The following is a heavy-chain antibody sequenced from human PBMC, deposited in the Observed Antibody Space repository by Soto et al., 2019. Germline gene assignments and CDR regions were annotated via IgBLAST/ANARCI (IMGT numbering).Heavy chain of an antibody. CDR3: RGVYDSSGVYFHH. J-gene: IGHJ1*01. CDR1: GFTFSSYT. Sequence: EVQLLESRGGLVQPGGSLILSCAASGFTFSSYTLSWVRQAPGKGLEWVSSISTSGDTTSYADSVKVQFTISRDNSKNTLFLQMNSLRAEDTAVYYCRGVYDSSGVYFHHWGQGTLVTVSS. V-gene: IGHV3-23*01. D-gene: IGHD3-22*01. CDR2: ISTSGDTT.